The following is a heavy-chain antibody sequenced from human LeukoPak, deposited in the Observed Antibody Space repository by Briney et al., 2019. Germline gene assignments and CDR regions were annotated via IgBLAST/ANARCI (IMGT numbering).Heavy chain of an antibody. CDR3: ARLGFYYGMDV. J-gene: IGHJ6*02. Sequence: SETLSLTCTVSGGSISSSSYYWSWIRQPPGKGLEWIGYIYYSGSTNYNPSLKSRVTTSVDTSKNQFSLKLSSVTAADTAVYYCARLGFYYGMDVWGQGTTVTVSS. CDR2: IYYSGST. V-gene: IGHV4-61*05. CDR1: GGSISSSSYY.